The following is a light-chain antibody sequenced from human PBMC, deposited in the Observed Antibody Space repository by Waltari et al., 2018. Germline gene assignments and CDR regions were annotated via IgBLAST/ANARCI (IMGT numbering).Light chain of an antibody. J-gene: IGLJ3*02. CDR1: SSDVGNYNL. Sequence: QSALTQPASVSGSPGQSITISCTGTSSDVGNYNLVSWYQQYPGKAPKVMIYDDHRRPSVVSDRFSGSKSGNTASLTISGVQAEAEADYYCCSYAGSYTWVFGGGTKLTVL. CDR3: CSYAGSYTWV. V-gene: IGLV2-23*01. CDR2: DDH.